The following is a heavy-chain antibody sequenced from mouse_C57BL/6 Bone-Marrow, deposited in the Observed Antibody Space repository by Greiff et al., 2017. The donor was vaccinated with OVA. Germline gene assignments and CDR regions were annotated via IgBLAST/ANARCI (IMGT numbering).Heavy chain of an antibody. CDR2: INPNNGGT. CDR1: GYTFTDYY. V-gene: IGHV1-26*01. Sequence: EVQLQQSGPELVKPGASVKISCKASGYTFTDYYMNWVKQSHGKSLEWIGDINPNNGGTSYNQKFKGKATLTVDKSSSTAYMQLSSLTSEDSAVYYSARRGKTTVVARRGYDFDYWGQGTTLTVSS. J-gene: IGHJ2*01. D-gene: IGHD1-1*01. CDR3: ARRGKTTVVARRGYDFDY.